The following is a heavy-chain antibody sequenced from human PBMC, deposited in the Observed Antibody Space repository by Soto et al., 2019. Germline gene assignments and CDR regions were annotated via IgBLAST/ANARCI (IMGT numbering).Heavy chain of an antibody. CDR2: ISAYNGNT. Sequence: ASVKVSCKAPGYTFTSYGISWVRQAPGQGLEWMGWISAYNGNTNYAQKLQGRVTMTTDTPTSTAYMELRSLRSDDTAVYYWARRAARYYYYYGMDVWGQGTTVTVSS. D-gene: IGHD6-6*01. J-gene: IGHJ6*02. CDR3: ARRAARYYYYYGMDV. V-gene: IGHV1-18*01. CDR1: GYTFTSYG.